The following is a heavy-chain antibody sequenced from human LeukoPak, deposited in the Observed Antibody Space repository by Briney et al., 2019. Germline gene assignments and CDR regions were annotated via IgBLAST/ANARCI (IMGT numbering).Heavy chain of an antibody. CDR3: ARDRGIAARRAYFDY. J-gene: IGHJ4*02. V-gene: IGHV1-18*01. D-gene: IGHD6-6*01. Sequence: GASVKVSCKASGYTFTSYGISWVRQAPGQGLEWMGWISAYNGNTNYAQKLQGRVTMTTDTSTSTAYMELRSLRSDDTAVYYCARDRGIAARRAYFDYWGQGTLVTVSS. CDR1: GYTFTSYG. CDR2: ISAYNGNT.